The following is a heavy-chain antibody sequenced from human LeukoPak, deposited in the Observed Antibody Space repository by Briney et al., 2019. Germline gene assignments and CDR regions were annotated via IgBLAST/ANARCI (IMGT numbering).Heavy chain of an antibody. CDR3: AREKDSSSPVSGYMDV. CDR2: ISGSGGST. V-gene: IGHV3-23*01. J-gene: IGHJ6*03. CDR1: GFTFSSYA. Sequence: PGGSLRLSCAASGFTFSSYAMSWVRQAPGKGLEWVSAISGSGGSTYYADSVKGRFTISRDNSKNTLYLQMNSLRAEDTAVYYCAREKDSSSPVSGYMDVWGKGTTVTVSS. D-gene: IGHD6-6*01.